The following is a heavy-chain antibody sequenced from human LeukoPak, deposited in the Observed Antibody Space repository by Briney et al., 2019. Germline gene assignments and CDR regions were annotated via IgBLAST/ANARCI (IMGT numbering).Heavy chain of an antibody. V-gene: IGHV1-8*01. CDR3: ARGRGYSYGYADY. D-gene: IGHD5-18*01. Sequence: ASVKVSCKASGYTFSNYDFNWMRQATGQGLEWMGWMNPNSGSTGYSQKFQARVTMTRDTSINTAYMELSSPTSEDTAVYYCARGRGYSYGYADYWGQGTLVTVSS. CDR2: MNPNSGST. CDR1: GYTFSNYD. J-gene: IGHJ4*02.